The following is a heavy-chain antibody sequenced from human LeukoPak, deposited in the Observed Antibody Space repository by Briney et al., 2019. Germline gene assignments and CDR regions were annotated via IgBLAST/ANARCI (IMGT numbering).Heavy chain of an antibody. CDR1: GGSITTSTYY. CDR3: AKHHLKQQPSLYYMDV. CDR2: IYSSGST. J-gene: IGHJ6*03. V-gene: IGHV4-39*01. D-gene: IGHD6-13*01. Sequence: SETLSLTCTVSGGSITTSTYYWAWIRQPPGKGLEWIGSIYSSGSTYYNPSLKSRVTISVDTSKNQFSLKLSSVTAADTAVYYCAKHHLKQQPSLYYMDVWGKGTSVTVSS.